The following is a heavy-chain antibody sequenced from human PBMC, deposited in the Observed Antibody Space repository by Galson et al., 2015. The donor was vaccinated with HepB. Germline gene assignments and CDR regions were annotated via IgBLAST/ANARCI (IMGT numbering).Heavy chain of an antibody. D-gene: IGHD3-16*02. V-gene: IGHV4-34*01. J-gene: IGHJ4*02. Sequence: SETLSLTCAVYGGSFSDYYWSWIRQPPGKGLEWIGEINHSGSTNDNPSLKSRITISVDRSKNQFSLKLTSVTAADAAVYYCARGPASVVYDYVWGSSRQPLYYLDSWGQGTLLTVSS. CDR1: GGSFSDYY. CDR3: ARGPASVVYDYVWGSSRQPLYYLDS. CDR2: INHSGST.